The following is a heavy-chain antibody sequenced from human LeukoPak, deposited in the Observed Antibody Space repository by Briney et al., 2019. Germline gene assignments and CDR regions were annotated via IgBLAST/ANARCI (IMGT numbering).Heavy chain of an antibody. D-gene: IGHD5-18*01. V-gene: IGHV3-23*01. CDR2: IFPSGGEI. CDR3: ATYRQVLLPFES. Sequence: GGSLRLSCAASGFTFSTFAMIWVRQPPGKGLEWVSSIFPSGGEIHYADSVRGRFTISRDNSKSTLSLQMNSLRAKDTAIYYCATYRQVLLPFESWGQGTLVTVSS. J-gene: IGHJ4*02. CDR1: GFTFSTFA.